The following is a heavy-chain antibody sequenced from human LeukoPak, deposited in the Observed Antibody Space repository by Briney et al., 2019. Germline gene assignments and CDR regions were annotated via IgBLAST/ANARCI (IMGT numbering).Heavy chain of an antibody. Sequence: VASVKVSCKASGYTFTGYYMHWVRQAPGQGLEWMGWINPNSGGTNYAQKFQGRVTMTRDTSISTAYMELSRLRSDDTAAYYCARDRSDYVWGSYRYTGFDYWGQGTLVTVSS. V-gene: IGHV1-2*02. J-gene: IGHJ4*02. CDR2: INPNSGGT. CDR3: ARDRSDYVWGSYRYTGFDY. D-gene: IGHD3-16*02. CDR1: GYTFTGYY.